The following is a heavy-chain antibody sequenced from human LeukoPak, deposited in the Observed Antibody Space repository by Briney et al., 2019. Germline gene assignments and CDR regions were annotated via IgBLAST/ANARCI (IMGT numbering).Heavy chain of an antibody. Sequence: PGGSLRLSCAASGFTFRNYAMSWVRQAPGKGLEWVSAVRNTGSHTYYADSVKGRLTISRDNSNNTLFLQMSRLRADDTAVYYCAKVGTDDILTGYYSPLDYWGQGTLVTVSS. D-gene: IGHD3-9*01. CDR2: VRNTGSHT. V-gene: IGHV3-23*01. J-gene: IGHJ4*02. CDR1: GFTFRNYA. CDR3: AKVGTDDILTGYYSPLDY.